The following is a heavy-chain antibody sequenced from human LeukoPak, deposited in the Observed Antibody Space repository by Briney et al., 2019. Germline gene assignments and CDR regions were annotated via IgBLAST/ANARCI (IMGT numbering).Heavy chain of an antibody. CDR1: GYTFTSYS. J-gene: IGHJ5*02. Sequence: ASVKVSCKASGYTFTSYSISWVRQAPGQGLEWMGWISAYNGNTNYAQKLQGRVTMTTDTSTSTAYMELRSLRSDDTAVYYCARSWRQGYCSSTSCYGENWFDPWGQGTLVTVSS. D-gene: IGHD2-2*01. CDR2: ISAYNGNT. V-gene: IGHV1-18*01. CDR3: ARSWRQGYCSSTSCYGENWFDP.